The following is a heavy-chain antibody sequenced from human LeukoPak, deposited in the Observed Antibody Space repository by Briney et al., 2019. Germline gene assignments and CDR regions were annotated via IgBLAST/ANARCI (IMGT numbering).Heavy chain of an antibody. CDR1: GFTLSGYY. V-gene: IGHV3-7*04. J-gene: IGHJ4*02. Sequence: GGSLRLSCAASGFTLSGYYMTWVRQAPGKRLEWVANVNEDGSEEHYVDSVKGRFTISRDNAKNSLFLQKNSLRDEDAAVYYCARGGRSPDYWGQGTLVIVSS. CDR2: VNEDGSEE. CDR3: ARGGRSPDY.